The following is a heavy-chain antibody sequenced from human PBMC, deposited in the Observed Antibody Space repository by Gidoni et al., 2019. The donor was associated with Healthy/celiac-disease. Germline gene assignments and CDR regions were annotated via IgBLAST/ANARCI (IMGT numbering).Heavy chain of an antibody. CDR3: ARLGASRVYWFDP. Sequence: QVQLGKAGAEVKKPGASVKVSCKAYGCPVTGYYLHWVRQAPAPGLECLGGINPNGGGTNYAQKFQVRAPMTRDTSISTAYMELSRLRSDDTAVHYCARLGASRVYWFDPWGQGTLVTVSS. D-gene: IGHD6-6*01. CDR2: INPNGGGT. J-gene: IGHJ5*02. CDR1: GCPVTGYY. V-gene: IGHV1-2*02.